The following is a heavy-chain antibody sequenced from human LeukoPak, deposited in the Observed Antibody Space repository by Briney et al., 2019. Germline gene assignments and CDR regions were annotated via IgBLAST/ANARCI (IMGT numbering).Heavy chain of an antibody. CDR2: IIPIFGTA. Sequence: SVKVSCKASGGTFSSYAISWVRQAPGQGLEWMGGIIPIFGTANYAQKFQGRVTITTDESTSTAYMELSSLRSEDTAVYYCARARQDFSSSRYNIPSFYYYMDVWGKGTTVTVSS. CDR1: GGTFSSYA. D-gene: IGHD6-13*01. J-gene: IGHJ6*03. CDR3: ARARQDFSSSRYNIPSFYYYMDV. V-gene: IGHV1-69*05.